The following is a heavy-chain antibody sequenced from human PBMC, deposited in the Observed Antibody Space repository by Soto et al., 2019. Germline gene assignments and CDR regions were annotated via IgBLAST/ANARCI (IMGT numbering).Heavy chain of an antibody. D-gene: IGHD3-22*01. CDR3: ARVGSASLMVVVIADH. V-gene: IGHV1-69*13. J-gene: IGHJ4*02. Sequence: SVKVSCKASGGTFSSYAISWVRQAPGQGLEWMGGIIPIFGTANYAQKFQGRVTITADESTSTAYMELSSLRSEDTALYYCARVGSASLMVVVIADHWGQGTQVTVSS. CDR1: GGTFSSYA. CDR2: IIPIFGTA.